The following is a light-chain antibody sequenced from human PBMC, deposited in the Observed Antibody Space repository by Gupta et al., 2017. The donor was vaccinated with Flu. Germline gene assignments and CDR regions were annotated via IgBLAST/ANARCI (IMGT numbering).Light chain of an antibody. V-gene: IGLV2-8*01. J-gene: IGLJ1*01. CDR2: EVT. Sequence: QSALTQPPSASGSPGQSITISCTGTSSDIGAYKYVSWHQQHADKAPKLINYEVTKRPSGVPARFSGSKSGNTASLTVSGLQAQDEGDYYCSSHTVSDTFVFGTGTAVTVL. CDR3: SSHTVSDTFV. CDR1: SSDIGAYKY.